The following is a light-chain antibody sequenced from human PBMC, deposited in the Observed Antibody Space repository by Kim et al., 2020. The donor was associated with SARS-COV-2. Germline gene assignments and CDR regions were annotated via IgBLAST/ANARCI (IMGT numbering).Light chain of an antibody. CDR2: LNSDGSH. V-gene: IGLV4-69*02. J-gene: IGLJ3*02. Sequence: ASVKLTCTMSSGHSSYAIAWHQQQPEKGPRYLMKLNSDGSHSKGDGIPDRFSGSSSGAERYLTISSLQSEDEADYYWQTWDTGIQLFGGGTKVTVL. CDR3: QTWDTGIQL. CDR1: SGHSSYA.